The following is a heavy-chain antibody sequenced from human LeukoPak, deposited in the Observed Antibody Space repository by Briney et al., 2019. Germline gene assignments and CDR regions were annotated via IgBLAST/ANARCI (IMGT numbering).Heavy chain of an antibody. V-gene: IGHV3-21*01. CDR3: ARRYCSGGSCYDLFDP. CDR2: ISSSSSYI. D-gene: IGHD2-15*01. J-gene: IGHJ5*02. CDR1: GVTVSSNY. Sequence: GGSLRLSCVASGVTVSSNYMSWVRQAPGKGLEWVSSISSSSSYIYYADSVKGRFTISRDNAKNSLYLQMNSLRAEDTAVYYCARRYCSGGSCYDLFDPWGQGTLVTLSS.